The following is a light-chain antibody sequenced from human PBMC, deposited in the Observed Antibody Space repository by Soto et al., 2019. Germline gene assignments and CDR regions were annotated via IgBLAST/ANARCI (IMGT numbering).Light chain of an antibody. CDR1: QSVLYSSNNKYY. CDR2: WAS. Sequence: DIVMTQSPDSLAVSLGERATINCKSSQSVLYSSNNKYYLAWYQQKPGQPPKLLIYWASTRESGVPDRFSGSGSGTDFTLTISSLQAEDVAVYYCQQYSSTPFTFGPGTKVDIK. J-gene: IGKJ3*01. V-gene: IGKV4-1*01. CDR3: QQYSSTPFT.